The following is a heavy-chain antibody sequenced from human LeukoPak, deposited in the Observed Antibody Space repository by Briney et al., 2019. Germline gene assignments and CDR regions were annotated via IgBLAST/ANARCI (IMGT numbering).Heavy chain of an antibody. CDR1: GGTFSSYA. CDR3: ARAGDYVWGGYRTAFDY. Sequence: ASVKVSCKASGGTFSSYAISWVGQAAGQGLEGMGGIIPIFGTANYEQKFQGRVPITTGESTSTAFLELSSLRSEDTAVYYCARAGDYVWGGYRTAFDYWGQGTLVTVSS. D-gene: IGHD3-16*02. V-gene: IGHV1-69*05. J-gene: IGHJ4*02. CDR2: IIPIFGTA.